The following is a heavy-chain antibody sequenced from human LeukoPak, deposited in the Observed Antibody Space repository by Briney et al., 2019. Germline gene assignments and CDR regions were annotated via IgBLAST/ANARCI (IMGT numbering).Heavy chain of an antibody. V-gene: IGHV4-39*01. CDR2: IYYSGST. J-gene: IGHJ5*02. D-gene: IGHD3-10*01. CDR3: ARRHSKGDYYGSGSFNWFDP. Sequence: SETLSLTCTVSGGAISSSSYYWGWIRQPPGRGLEWIGRIYYSGSTYYNPSLKSRVTISVYTCKNQFSLKLSSVTAADTAVYYCARRHSKGDYYGSGSFNWFDPWGQGTLVTVSS. CDR1: GGAISSSSYY.